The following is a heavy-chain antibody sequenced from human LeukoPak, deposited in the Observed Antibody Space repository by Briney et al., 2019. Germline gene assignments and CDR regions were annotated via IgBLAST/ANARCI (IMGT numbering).Heavy chain of an antibody. CDR3: ARDSSITTPRGGFDI. D-gene: IGHD3-22*01. CDR2: INPNSGGT. Sequence: GASVKVSCKASGYMFIGYYIHWVRQAPGQGLEWMGWINPNSGGTNYAQKFRGRVTMTRAPSINTAYMEVISLASDDTAVYYCARDSSITTPRGGFDIWGQGTRSPSLQ. CDR1: GYMFIGYY. V-gene: IGHV1-2*02. J-gene: IGHJ3*02.